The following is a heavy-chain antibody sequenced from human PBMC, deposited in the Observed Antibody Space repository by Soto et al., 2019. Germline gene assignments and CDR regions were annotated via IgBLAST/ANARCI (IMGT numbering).Heavy chain of an antibody. V-gene: IGHV1-3*01. Sequence: AAVKVSCKASGYTFTSYAMHWVRQAPGQRLEWMGWINAGNGNTKYSQKFQGRVTITRDTSASTAYMELSSLRSEDTAVYYCARAVSYGDYPFVGYWGQGTMVTVYS. CDR2: INAGNGNT. CDR3: ARAVSYGDYPFVGY. CDR1: GYTFTSYA. D-gene: IGHD4-17*01. J-gene: IGHJ4*02.